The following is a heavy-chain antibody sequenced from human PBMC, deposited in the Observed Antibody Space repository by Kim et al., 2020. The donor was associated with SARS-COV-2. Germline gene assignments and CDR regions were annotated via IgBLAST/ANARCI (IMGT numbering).Heavy chain of an antibody. Sequence: SETLSLTCAVYGGSFSGYYWSWIRQPPGKGLEWIGEINHSGSTNYNPSLKSRVTISVDTSKNQFSLKLSSVTAADTAVYYCARVSGSVATIPTPPDTPGMDVWGQGTTVTVSS. CDR2: INHSGST. D-gene: IGHD5-12*01. CDR1: GGSFSGYY. V-gene: IGHV4-34*01. CDR3: ARVSGSVATIPTPPDTPGMDV. J-gene: IGHJ6*02.